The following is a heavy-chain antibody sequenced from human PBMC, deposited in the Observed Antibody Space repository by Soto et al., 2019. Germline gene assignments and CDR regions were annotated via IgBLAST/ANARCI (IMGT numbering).Heavy chain of an antibody. V-gene: IGHV1-3*01. CDR1: GYTFTSYA. CDR3: ARGASPLIDY. J-gene: IGHJ4*02. Sequence: QVQLVQSGTEVKKPGASVKVSCKASGYTFTSYAMHWVRQAPGQRLEWMGWINAGNGNTKYSQKFQGRVTITRDTFASTAYIEPSSLRSEDTAVYYCARGASPLIDYWGQGTLVTVSS. CDR2: INAGNGNT. D-gene: IGHD1-26*01.